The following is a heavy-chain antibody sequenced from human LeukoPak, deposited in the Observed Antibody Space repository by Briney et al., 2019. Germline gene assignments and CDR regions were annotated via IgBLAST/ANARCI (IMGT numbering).Heavy chain of an antibody. Sequence: GGSLRLSCAASGFTFSDYWMHWVRHAPGKGLVWVSRIRGDGTITNYADSVKGRFTISRDNAKNTLYLQMKSLRAEDTAVYYCAKDIVGPTMYFDDWGQGTLVTVSS. D-gene: IGHD1-26*01. J-gene: IGHJ4*02. V-gene: IGHV3-74*01. CDR3: AKDIVGPTMYFDD. CDR1: GFTFSDYW. CDR2: IRGDGTIT.